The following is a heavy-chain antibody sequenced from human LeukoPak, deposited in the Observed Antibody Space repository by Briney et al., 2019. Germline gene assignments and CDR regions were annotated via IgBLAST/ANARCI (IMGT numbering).Heavy chain of an antibody. CDR2: ISGSGGST. CDR1: GFTFSSYA. J-gene: IGHJ4*02. CDR3: AKDSTTTYYDILTGYYGFDY. Sequence: GGSLRLSCAASGFTFSSYAMSWVRQAPGKGLEWVSAISGSGGSTYYADSVKGRFTISRDNSKNTLYLQMNSLRAEDTAVYYCAKDSTTTYYDILTGYYGFDYWGQGTLVTVSS. D-gene: IGHD3-9*01. V-gene: IGHV3-23*01.